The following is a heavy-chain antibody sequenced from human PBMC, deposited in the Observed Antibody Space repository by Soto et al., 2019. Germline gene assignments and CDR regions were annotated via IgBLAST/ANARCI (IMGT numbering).Heavy chain of an antibody. CDR1: GGSISSYY. CDR2: IYYSGST. CDR3: AGSGIAGFDY. J-gene: IGHJ4*02. D-gene: IGHD6-13*01. Sequence: SETLSLTCTVSGGSISSYYWSWIRQPPGKGLEWIGYIYYSGSTNYNPSLKSRVTISVDTSKNQFSLKLSSVTAADTAVYYCAGSGIAGFDYWGQGTLVTVSS. V-gene: IGHV4-59*08.